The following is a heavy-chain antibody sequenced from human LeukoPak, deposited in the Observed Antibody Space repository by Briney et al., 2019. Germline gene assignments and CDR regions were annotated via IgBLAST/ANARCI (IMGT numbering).Heavy chain of an antibody. CDR3: AKGDTTWELPHDD. J-gene: IGHJ4*02. V-gene: IGHV1-46*01. Sequence: ASVKVSCKASGYTFTSYYMHWVRQAPGQGLEWMGIINPSGGSTSYAQKFQGRVTMTRDTSTSTVYMELSSLRAEDTAVYYCAKGDTTWELPHDDWGQGTLVTVSS. CDR1: GYTFTSYY. D-gene: IGHD1-26*01. CDR2: INPSGGST.